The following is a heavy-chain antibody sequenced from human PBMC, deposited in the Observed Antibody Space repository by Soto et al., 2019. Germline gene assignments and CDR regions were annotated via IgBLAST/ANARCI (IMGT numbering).Heavy chain of an antibody. CDR1: GGSISNFY. V-gene: IGHV4-59*01. Sequence: SETLSLTCTVSGGSISNFYWIWIRQPPGKGLEWIGYISYSGNTNYNPSLESRVSISVDTSKNQLSLNLTSVTAADTAVYYCARAPMVLSRSYFDSWGQGTPVTVSS. CDR3: ARAPMVLSRSYFDS. CDR2: ISYSGNT. D-gene: IGHD2-8*01. J-gene: IGHJ4*02.